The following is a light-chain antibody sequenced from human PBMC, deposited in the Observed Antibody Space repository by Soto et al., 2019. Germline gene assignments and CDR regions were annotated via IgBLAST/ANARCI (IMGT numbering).Light chain of an antibody. CDR1: QSVSSSY. CDR3: QRYGG. J-gene: IGKJ1*01. V-gene: IGKV3-20*01. CDR2: GAS. Sequence: EIVLTQSQGTLSLSPGEHTTLSCRASQSVSSSYLAWYQQKPGQAPRLLIYGASSRATGIPDRFSGSGSGTDFTLTISRLEPEDFAVYYCQRYGGFGQGTKVDIK.